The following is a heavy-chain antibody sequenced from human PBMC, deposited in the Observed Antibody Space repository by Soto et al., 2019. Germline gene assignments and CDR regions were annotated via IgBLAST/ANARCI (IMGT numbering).Heavy chain of an antibody. V-gene: IGHV3-23*01. J-gene: IGHJ5*02. CDR2: ISGSGGST. D-gene: IGHD6-25*01. CDR1: GFTFSSYA. CDR3: AKGGAALSWFAP. Sequence: EVQLLESGGGLGQPGGSLRLSCAASGFTFSSYAMSWVRQAPGKGLEWVSAISGSGGSTYYADSVKGRFTISRDNSKNTLYLQMYSLRAEDTAVYYCAKGGAALSWFAPWGQGTLVTVSS.